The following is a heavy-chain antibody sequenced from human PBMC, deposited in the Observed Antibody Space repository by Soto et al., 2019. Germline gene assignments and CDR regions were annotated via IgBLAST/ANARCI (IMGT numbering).Heavy chain of an antibody. CDR3: ARGGRDYDILTGSPWLQNAFDI. D-gene: IGHD3-9*01. CDR2: IYYSGST. J-gene: IGHJ3*02. CDR1: GGSVSSGSYY. V-gene: IGHV4-61*01. Sequence: PSETLSLTCTVSGGSVSSGSYYWSWIRQPPGKGLEWIGYIYYSGSTNYNPSLKSRVTISVDTSKNQFSLKLSSVTAADTAVYYCARGGRDYDILTGSPWLQNAFDIWGQGTMVTVSS.